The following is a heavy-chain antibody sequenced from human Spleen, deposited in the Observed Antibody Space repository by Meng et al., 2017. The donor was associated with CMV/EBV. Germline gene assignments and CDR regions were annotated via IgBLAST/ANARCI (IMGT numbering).Heavy chain of an antibody. D-gene: IGHD5-18*01. CDR2: ISYDGSNK. CDR1: GFTFSSYA. CDR3: ARGPDTAMAPEDY. V-gene: IGHV3-30-3*01. J-gene: IGHJ4*02. Sequence: QASLVECGGGVVQPGRSLRLSCAASGFTFSSYAMHWVRQAPGKGLEWVAVISYDGSNKYYADSVKGRFTISRDNSKNTLYLQMNSLRAEDTAVYYCARGPDTAMAPEDYWGQGTLVTVSS.